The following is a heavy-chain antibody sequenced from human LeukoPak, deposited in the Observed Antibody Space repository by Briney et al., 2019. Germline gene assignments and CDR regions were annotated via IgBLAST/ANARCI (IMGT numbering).Heavy chain of an antibody. J-gene: IGHJ3*02. V-gene: IGHV3-9*01. CDR2: ISWNSGSI. CDR1: GFTFDDYA. D-gene: IGHD5-18*01. CDR3: AKGYSYGFYTAFDI. Sequence: GGSLRLSCAASGFTFDDYAMLWVRQAPGKGLEWVSGISWNSGSIGYADSVKGRFTISRDNAKNSLYLQMNSLRAEDTALYYCAKGYSYGFYTAFDIWGQGTMVTVSS.